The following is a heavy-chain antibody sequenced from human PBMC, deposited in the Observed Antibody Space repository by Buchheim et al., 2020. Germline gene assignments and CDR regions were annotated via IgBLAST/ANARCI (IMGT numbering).Heavy chain of an antibody. J-gene: IGHJ4*02. Sequence: EVQLVESGGGLVQPGGSLRLSCAASGFTFSSYSMNWVRQVPGKGLEWVSYISSSSSTIYCADSVKGRFTISRDNAKNSLYLQMNSLRDEDTAVYYCARELLPYSSSWYFDYWGQGTL. CDR1: GFTFSSYS. CDR2: ISSSSSTI. V-gene: IGHV3-48*02. CDR3: ARELLPYSSSWYFDY. D-gene: IGHD6-13*01.